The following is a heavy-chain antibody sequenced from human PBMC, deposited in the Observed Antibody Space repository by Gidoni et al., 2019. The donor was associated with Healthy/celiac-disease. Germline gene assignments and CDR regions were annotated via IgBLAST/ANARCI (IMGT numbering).Heavy chain of an antibody. D-gene: IGHD6-19*01. J-gene: IGHJ3*02. CDR3: AADPYSSGWPDAFDI. V-gene: IGHV1-58*01. CDR2: IVVGSGNT. CDR1: GSTFTSSA. Sequence: QMQLVQSGPEVKKPGTSVTVSCMASGSTFTSSAVQWVRQARGQRLEWIGWIVVGSGNTNYAQKFQERVTITRDMSTSTAYMELSSLRSEDTAVYYCAADPYSSGWPDAFDIWGQGTMVTVSS.